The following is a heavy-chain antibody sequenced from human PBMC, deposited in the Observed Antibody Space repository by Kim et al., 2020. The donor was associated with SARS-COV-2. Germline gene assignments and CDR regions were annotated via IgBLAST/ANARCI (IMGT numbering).Heavy chain of an antibody. D-gene: IGHD3-22*01. J-gene: IGHJ3*02. CDR2: IYSGGST. V-gene: IGHV3-53*01. CDR1: GFTVSSNY. CDR3: AREGYYYDSSGYYSGAFDI. Sequence: GGSLRLSCAASGFTVSSNYMSWVRQAPGKGLEWVSVIYSGGSTYYADSVKGRFTISRDNSKNTLYLQMNSLRAEDTAVYYCAREGYYYDSSGYYSGAFDIWGQGTMVTVSS.